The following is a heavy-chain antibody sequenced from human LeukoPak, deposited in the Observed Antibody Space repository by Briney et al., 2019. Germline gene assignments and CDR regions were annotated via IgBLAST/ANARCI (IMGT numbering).Heavy chain of an antibody. V-gene: IGHV1-2*06. Sequence: GASVKVSCKASGYTFTSYDINWVRQATGQGLEWMGRINPNSGGTNYAQKFQGRVTMTRDTSISTAYMELSRLRSDDTAVYYCASTSSGYYFFDYWGQGTLVTVSS. CDR3: ASTSSGYYFFDY. CDR2: INPNSGGT. D-gene: IGHD3-22*01. J-gene: IGHJ4*02. CDR1: GYTFTSYD.